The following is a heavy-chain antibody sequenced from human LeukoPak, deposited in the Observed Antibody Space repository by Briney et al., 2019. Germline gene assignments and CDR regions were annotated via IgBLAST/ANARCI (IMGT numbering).Heavy chain of an antibody. CDR1: GYTFTAYE. Sequence: ASVKVSCKASGYTFTAYEMHWVRQAPGQGLEYVGWINPKNGGTNSAQNFQGRVTMTWDTSVSTVCMELSRLRSDDTAVYYCAREEDCGTARCSNDHWGQGTLVTVSS. J-gene: IGHJ4*02. CDR2: INPKNGGT. CDR3: AREEDCGTARCSNDH. V-gene: IGHV1-2*02. D-gene: IGHD1-1*01.